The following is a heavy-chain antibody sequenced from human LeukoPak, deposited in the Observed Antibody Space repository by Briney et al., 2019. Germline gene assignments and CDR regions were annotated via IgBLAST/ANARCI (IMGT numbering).Heavy chain of an antibody. J-gene: IGHJ4*02. D-gene: IGHD6-6*01. CDR1: GFTFRSYA. V-gene: IGHV3-23*01. CDR2: ISGSGGST. CDR3: AKYSWAARPWRFDY. Sequence: PGGSLRLSCAASGFTFRSYAMSWVRQAPGKGLEWVSAISGSGGSTYYADSVKGRFTISRDNSKNTLYLQMNSRRAEDTAVYYCAKYSWAARPWRFDYWGQGTLVTVSS.